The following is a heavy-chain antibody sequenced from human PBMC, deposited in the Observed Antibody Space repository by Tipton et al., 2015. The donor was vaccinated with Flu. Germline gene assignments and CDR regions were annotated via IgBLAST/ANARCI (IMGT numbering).Heavy chain of an antibody. D-gene: IGHD4-17*01. CDR1: GYTFTGYY. V-gene: IGHV1-2*02. Sequence: QMQLVQSGAEVKKPGASVKVSCKASGYTFTGYYMHWVRQAPGQGLEWMGWINPNSGGTNYAQKFQGRVTMTRDTSISTAYMELSRLRSDDTAGYYCARDQGETTVTDHGGMDVGGQGTTVTVSS. CDR3: ARDQGETTVTDHGGMDV. J-gene: IGHJ6*02. CDR2: INPNSGGT.